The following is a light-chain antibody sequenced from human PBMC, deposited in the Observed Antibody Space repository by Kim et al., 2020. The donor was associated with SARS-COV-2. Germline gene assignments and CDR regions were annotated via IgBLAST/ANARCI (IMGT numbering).Light chain of an antibody. Sequence: VSPGERAPLSCRASQSVSSNLAWYQQQPRRPPPRLLYGGSSRGAGSPARFSGSGSAAEFSLTISSLQSADFAVYYCQQYNSWPWYTFGQGTKLEI. J-gene: IGKJ2*01. CDR2: GGS. CDR1: QSVSSN. CDR3: QQYNSWPWYT. V-gene: IGKV3-15*01.